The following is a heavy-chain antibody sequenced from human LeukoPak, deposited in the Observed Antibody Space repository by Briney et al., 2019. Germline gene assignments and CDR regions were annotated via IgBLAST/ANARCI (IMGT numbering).Heavy chain of an antibody. V-gene: IGHV3-21*01. J-gene: IGHJ2*01. CDR1: GFTFNSYN. Sequence: GGSLRLSCAASGFTFNSYNMDWVRQAPGKGLEWVSSITSRSSYINYADSVKGRFIISRDNAKNSLYLQMNSLRAEDTAVYYCARSDLSYWYFDLWGRGTLVTVSS. CDR3: ARSDLSYWYFDL. CDR2: ITSRSSYI.